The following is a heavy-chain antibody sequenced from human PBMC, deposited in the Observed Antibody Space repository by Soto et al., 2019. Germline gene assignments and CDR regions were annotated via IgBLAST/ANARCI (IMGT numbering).Heavy chain of an antibody. V-gene: IGHV3-33*01. CDR1: GFTFSSYG. D-gene: IGHD6-19*01. J-gene: IGHJ6*02. CDR2: IWYDGSNK. CDR3: ARDPIGGGIAVAGTCGWGPDYYYYGMDV. Sequence: QVQLVESGGGVVQPGRSLRLSCAASGFTFSSYGMHWVRQAPGKGLEWVAVIWYDGSNKYYADSVKGRFTISRDNSKNPLYLQMNSLRAEDKDVYYSARDPIGGGIAVAGTCGWGPDYYYYGMDVWGQGTTVTVSS.